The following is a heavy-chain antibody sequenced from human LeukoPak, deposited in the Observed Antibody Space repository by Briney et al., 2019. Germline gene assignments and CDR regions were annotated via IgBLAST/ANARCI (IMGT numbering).Heavy chain of an antibody. J-gene: IGHJ3*02. Sequence: ASVKVSCKASGYTFTGYYMHWVRQAPGQGLEWMGWINPNSGGTNYAQKFQGRVTMTRDTSICTAYMELSRLRSDDTAVYYCAITMIVVENAFDIWGQGTMVTVSS. CDR2: INPNSGGT. CDR1: GYTFTGYY. D-gene: IGHD3-22*01. CDR3: AITMIVVENAFDI. V-gene: IGHV1-2*02.